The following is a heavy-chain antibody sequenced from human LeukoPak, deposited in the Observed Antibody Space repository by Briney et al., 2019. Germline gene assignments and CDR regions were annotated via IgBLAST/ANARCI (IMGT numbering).Heavy chain of an antibody. CDR1: GGSISSYY. CDR3: ARVPGTKYYYYGMDV. CDR2: IYCSGST. D-gene: IGHD1-1*01. J-gene: IGHJ6*02. Sequence: SETLSLTCTVSGGSISSYYWSWIRQPPGKGLEWIGYIYCSGSTNYNPSLKSRVTISVDTSKNQFSLKLSSVTAADTAVYYCARVPGTKYYYYGMDVWGQGTTVTVSS. V-gene: IGHV4-59*01.